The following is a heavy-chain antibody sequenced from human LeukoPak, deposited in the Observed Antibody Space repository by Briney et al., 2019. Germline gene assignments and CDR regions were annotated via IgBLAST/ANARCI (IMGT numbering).Heavy chain of an antibody. CDR2: IYFSGST. D-gene: IGHD5-12*01. J-gene: IGHJ4*02. Sequence: SETLRLPCTVSGASISSNYWRWIRQPPGKGLEWFGYIYFSGSTNYNASLKSRVTISVDTSKNQFSLKLSSVTAADTAVYYCARESEAMASDYWGQGTLVTVSS. V-gene: IGHV4-59*01. CDR3: ARESEAMASDY. CDR1: GASISSNY.